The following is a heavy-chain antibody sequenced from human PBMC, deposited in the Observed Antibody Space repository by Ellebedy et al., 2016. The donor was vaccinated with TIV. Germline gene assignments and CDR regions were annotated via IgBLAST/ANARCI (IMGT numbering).Heavy chain of an antibody. D-gene: IGHD2-2*01. CDR2: IIPIFGTA. CDR1: GYTFTSYG. V-gene: IGHV1-69*13. CDR3: ASLEVPAAAMEGSIGSYAFDI. Sequence: SVKVSXXASGYTFTSYGISWVRQAPGQGLEWMGGIIPIFGTANYAQKFQGRVTITADESTSTAYMELSSLRSEDTAVYYCASLEVPAAAMEGSIGSYAFDIWGQGTMVTVSS. J-gene: IGHJ3*02.